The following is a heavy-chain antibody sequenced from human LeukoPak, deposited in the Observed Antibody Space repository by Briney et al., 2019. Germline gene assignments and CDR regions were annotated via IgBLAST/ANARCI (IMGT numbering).Heavy chain of an antibody. CDR2: IKSKTDGGTT. J-gene: IGHJ4*02. Sequence: PGGSLRLSCAASGFTFNNAWMSWVRQAPGKGLEWVGRIKSKTDGGTTDYAAPVKGRFTISRDDSKNTLYLQMNSLKTEDTAVYYCTTVSEYCGGDCYSRFDYWGQGTLVTVSS. D-gene: IGHD2-21*02. V-gene: IGHV3-15*01. CDR3: TTVSEYCGGDCYSRFDY. CDR1: GFTFNNAW.